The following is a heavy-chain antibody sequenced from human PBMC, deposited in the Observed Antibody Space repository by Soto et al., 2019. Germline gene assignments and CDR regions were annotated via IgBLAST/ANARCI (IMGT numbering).Heavy chain of an antibody. V-gene: IGHV3-23*01. CDR2: ISGSGGST. Sequence: GGSLRLSCAASGFTFSSYAMSWVRQAPGKGLEWVSAISGSGGSTYYADSVKGRFTISRDNSKNTLYLQMNSLRAEDTAVYYCAKDRMGRGVVSYFDYWGQGTLVTVSS. J-gene: IGHJ4*02. CDR1: GFTFSSYA. D-gene: IGHD2-8*02. CDR3: AKDRMGRGVVSYFDY.